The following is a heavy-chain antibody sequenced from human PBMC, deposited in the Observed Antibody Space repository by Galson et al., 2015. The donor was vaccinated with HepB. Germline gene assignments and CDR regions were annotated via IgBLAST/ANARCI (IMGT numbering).Heavy chain of an antibody. CDR3: ARGGFAVGGGGGYYGMDV. CDR2: ISSSSSTI. Sequence: SLRLSCAASGFTFSSYSMNWVRQAPGKGLEWVSYISSSSSTIYYADSVKGRFTISRDNAKNSLYLQMNSLRDEDTAVYYCARGGFAVGGGGGYYGMDVWGQGTTVTVSS. CDR1: GFTFSSYS. D-gene: IGHD2-15*01. J-gene: IGHJ6*02. V-gene: IGHV3-48*02.